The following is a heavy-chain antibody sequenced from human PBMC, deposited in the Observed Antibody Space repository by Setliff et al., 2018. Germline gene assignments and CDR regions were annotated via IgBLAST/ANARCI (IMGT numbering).Heavy chain of an antibody. CDR1: GESFSGHY. D-gene: IGHD6-19*01. V-gene: IGHV4-34*01. Sequence: PSETLSLTCAVYGESFSGHYWNWIRQPPGKGLEWIGEINDSGRSNYNPSLKSRLTMSVDTYKKQFSLTLTSVTAADTAVYYCARGSSYDKGWFPRTLYYYYYLDVWANGTTVTVSS. CDR2: INDSGRS. J-gene: IGHJ6*03. CDR3: ARGSSYDKGWFPRTLYYYYYLDV.